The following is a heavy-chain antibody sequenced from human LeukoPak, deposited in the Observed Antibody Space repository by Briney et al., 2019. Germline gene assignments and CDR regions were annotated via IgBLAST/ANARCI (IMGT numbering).Heavy chain of an antibody. CDR2: ISSSSSYI. CDR1: GCTFSSYS. V-gene: IGHV3-21*01. J-gene: IGHJ4*02. Sequence: GGSLRLSCAASGCTFSSYSMNWVRQAPGKGLEWVSSISSSSSYIYYADSVKGRFTISRDNAKNSLSLQMNSLRAEDTAVYYCARALYSSGWYFDYWGQGTLVTVSS. CDR3: ARALYSSGWYFDY. D-gene: IGHD6-19*01.